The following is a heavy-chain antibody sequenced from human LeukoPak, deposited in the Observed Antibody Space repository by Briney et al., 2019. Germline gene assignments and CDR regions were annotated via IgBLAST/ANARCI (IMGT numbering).Heavy chain of an antibody. CDR3: ASSYYYGSGSSYYYMDV. Sequence: SETLSLTCTVSGGSISSYYWSWIRQPPGKGLEWIGSIYYSGSTYYNPSLKSRVTISVDTSKNQSSLKLSSVTAADTAVYYCASSYYYGSGSSYYYMDVWGKGTTVTVSS. CDR2: IYYSGST. D-gene: IGHD3-10*01. CDR1: GGSISSYY. V-gene: IGHV4-59*12. J-gene: IGHJ6*03.